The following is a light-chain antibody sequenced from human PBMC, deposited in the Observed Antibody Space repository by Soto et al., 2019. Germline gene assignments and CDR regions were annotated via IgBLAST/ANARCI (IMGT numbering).Light chain of an antibody. CDR3: ASWDDSLTGVV. CDR1: SSNIGSNT. CDR2: SSD. Sequence: QSALTQSPSASRTPGQRVSISCSGSSSNIGSNTVNWYQQLPGTAPKLLIYSSDQRPSGVPDRFSGSRSGTSASLAISGLQSEDEADYYCASWDDSLTGVVFGGGTKLTVL. J-gene: IGLJ2*01. V-gene: IGLV1-44*01.